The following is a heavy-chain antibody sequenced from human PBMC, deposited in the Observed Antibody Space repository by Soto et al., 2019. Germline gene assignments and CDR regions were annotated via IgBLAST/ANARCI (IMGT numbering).Heavy chain of an antibody. CDR1: GFFFSTYA. Sequence: HPVGSLRLSCAASGFFFSTYAMNWVRQAPGKGLEWVSAISSSGDSAYYAESVRGRFTISRDNSINTLYLQMRSLRPEDTAVYYCAHPRGYGVFDAVDIWGQGTMVTVSS. D-gene: IGHD4-17*01. V-gene: IGHV3-23*01. J-gene: IGHJ3*02. CDR2: ISSSGDSA. CDR3: AHPRGYGVFDAVDI.